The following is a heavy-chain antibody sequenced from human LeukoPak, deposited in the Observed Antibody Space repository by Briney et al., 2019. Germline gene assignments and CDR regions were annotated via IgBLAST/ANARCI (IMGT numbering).Heavy chain of an antibody. V-gene: IGHV3-23*01. CDR1: GFTFSSYS. D-gene: IGHD6-19*01. CDR3: AKGLAVAGTGYYFDY. J-gene: IGHJ4*02. CDR2: ISGSGGST. Sequence: GGSLRLSCAASGFTFSSYSMNWVRQAPGKGLEWVSAISGSGGSTYYADSVKGRFTISRDNSKNTLYLQMNSLRAEDTAVYYCAKGLAVAGTGYYFDYWGQGTLVTVFS.